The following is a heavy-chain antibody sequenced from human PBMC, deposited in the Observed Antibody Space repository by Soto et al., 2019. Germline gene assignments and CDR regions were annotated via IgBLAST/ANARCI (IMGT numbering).Heavy chain of an antibody. V-gene: IGHV4-39*01. D-gene: IGHD2-21*02. J-gene: IGHJ6*02. CDR1: GGSISSSSYY. CDR2: IYYSGST. CDR3: AGTQPGTAYLYYYYYYGMDV. Sequence: LSLTCTVSGGSISSSSYYWGWIRQPPGKGLEWIGSIYYSGSTYYNPSLKSRVTISVDTSKNQFSLKLSSVTAADTAVYYCAGTQPGTAYLYYYYYYGMDVWGQGTTVTVSS.